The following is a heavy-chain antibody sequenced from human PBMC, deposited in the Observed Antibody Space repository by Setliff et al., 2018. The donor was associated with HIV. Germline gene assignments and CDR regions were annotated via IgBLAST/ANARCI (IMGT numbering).Heavy chain of an antibody. V-gene: IGHV3-33*01. CDR1: GFTFSVYG. CDR3: ARGQFRLRPDSLDL. D-gene: IGHD2-21*01. J-gene: IGHJ3*01. CDR2: IWYDGGRK. Sequence: PGGSLRLSCEGSGFTFSVYGMHWVRQAPGKGLEWVAVIWYDGGRKHYADSVKGRFTISRDDSKNTLYLQMNSLRAEDTALYYCARGQFRLRPDSLDLWGQGTLVTVSS.